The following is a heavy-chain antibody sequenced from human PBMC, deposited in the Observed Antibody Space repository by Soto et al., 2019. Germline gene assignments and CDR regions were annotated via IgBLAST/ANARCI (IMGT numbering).Heavy chain of an antibody. CDR3: GKVYDIVVVPALFDH. D-gene: IGHD2-2*01. CDR1: GFTFSSYA. CDR2: ISGSGGST. J-gene: IGHJ5*02. V-gene: IGHV3-23*01. Sequence: EVQLLESGGGLVQPGGSLRLSCAASGFTFSSYAMSWVRQAPGKGLEWVSAISGSGGSTYYADSVKGRFTISRDNSKNTLYLQMNSLRAEDTAVYNCGKVYDIVVVPALFDHRGQGTLVTVSS.